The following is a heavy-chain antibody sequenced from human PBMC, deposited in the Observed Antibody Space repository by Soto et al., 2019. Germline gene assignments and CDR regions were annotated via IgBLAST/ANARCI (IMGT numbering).Heavy chain of an antibody. J-gene: IGHJ6*02. CDR1: GGSINTFY. Sequence: PSETLSLTCTVSGGSINTFYWSWVRQPAGKGLEWIGRIFSSGSTSFNPSLESRVAMSVDTSKNHFSLNLSSVTAADMAVYYCARDPAPVGCRGLDVWGQGTTVTVSS. CDR2: IFSSGST. D-gene: IGHD2-15*01. CDR3: ARDPAPVGCRGLDV. V-gene: IGHV4-4*07.